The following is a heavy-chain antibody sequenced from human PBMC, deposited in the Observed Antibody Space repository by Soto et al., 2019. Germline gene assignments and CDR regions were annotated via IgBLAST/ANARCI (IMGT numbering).Heavy chain of an antibody. V-gene: IGHV1-69*02. CDR2: IIPILGIA. CDR3: ARAERWLHPFDY. Sequence: QVQLVQSGAEVKKPGSSVKVSCKASGGTFSSYTISWVRQAPGQGLEWMGRIIPILGIANYAQKFQGRVTITADKSTSTAYMELSSLRSEDTAVYYGARAERWLHPFDYWGQGTLVTVSS. CDR1: GGTFSSYT. J-gene: IGHJ4*02. D-gene: IGHD5-12*01.